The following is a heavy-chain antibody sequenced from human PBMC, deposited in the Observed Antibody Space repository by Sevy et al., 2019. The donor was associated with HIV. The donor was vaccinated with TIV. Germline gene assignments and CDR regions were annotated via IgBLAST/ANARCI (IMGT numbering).Heavy chain of an antibody. CDR1: GFTFSDHY. D-gene: IGHD6-13*01. V-gene: IGHV3-72*01. CDR3: ATHAGIAAAGRVFDY. J-gene: IGHJ4*02. CDR2: IRNKADSYTT. Sequence: GGSLRLSCAASGFTFSDHYMEWVRQAPGKGLEWVGRIRNKADSYTTEYAVPGKGRLTISRDDAKNSLYLLMNSLKTEDTAVYYCATHAGIAAAGRVFDYGGQGTLVTV.